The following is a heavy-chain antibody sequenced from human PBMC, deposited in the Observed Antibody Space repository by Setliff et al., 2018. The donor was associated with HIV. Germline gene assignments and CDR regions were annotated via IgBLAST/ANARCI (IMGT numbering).Heavy chain of an antibody. V-gene: IGHV4-39*01. CDR3: ARQYGAVKSVVTVVAKYFPH. CDR1: GGSITTSTFY. D-gene: IGHD2-21*02. J-gene: IGHJ1*01. CDR2: IYYSGST. Sequence: PSETLSLTCTVSGGSITTSTFYWGWIRQPPGKGLEWIGSIYYSGSTYYNPSLKSRLTISVDTSKNHFSLKLTSVTAADTAVYYCARQYGAVKSVVTVVAKYFPHWGQGTLVTVSS.